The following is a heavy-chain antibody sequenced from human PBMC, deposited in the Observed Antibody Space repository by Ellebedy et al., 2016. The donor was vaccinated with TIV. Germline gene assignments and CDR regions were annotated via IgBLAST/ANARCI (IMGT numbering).Heavy chain of an antibody. CDR1: RFIFSDYS. CDR2: ISSRSSYL. D-gene: IGHD5-12*01. J-gene: IGHJ4*02. Sequence: PGGSLRLSCAASRFIFSDYSMNWVRQAPGKGLEWVSSISSRSSYLYYADSVKGRFTISRDNAKNSLYLQMNSLRVEDTAVYYCARDFAVGDSDSFDYWGQGTLVIVSS. V-gene: IGHV3-21*01. CDR3: ARDFAVGDSDSFDY.